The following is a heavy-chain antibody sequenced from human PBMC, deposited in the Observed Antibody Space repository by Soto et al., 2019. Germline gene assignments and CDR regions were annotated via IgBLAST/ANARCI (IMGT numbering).Heavy chain of an antibody. CDR3: AKDKGLAAAGTYYGMDV. CDR1: GFTFSSYG. D-gene: IGHD6-13*01. J-gene: IGHJ6*02. CDR2: ISYDGSNK. V-gene: IGHV3-30*18. Sequence: QVQLVESGGGVVQPGRSLRLSCAASGFTFSSYGMHWVRQAPGKGLEWVAVISYDGSNKYYADSVKGRFTISRDNSKNTLYLQMNSLRAEDTAVYYCAKDKGLAAAGTYYGMDVWGQGTTVTVSS.